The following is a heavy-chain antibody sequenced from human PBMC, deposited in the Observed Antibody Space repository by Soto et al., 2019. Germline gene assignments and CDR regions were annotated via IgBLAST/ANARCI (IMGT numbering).Heavy chain of an antibody. CDR2: MNAKSGDT. J-gene: IGHJ6*02. Sequence: QAHLEQSGAELKRPGASVKVSCKASGYTFSDFDINWLRQASGQGPEWMGWMNAKSGDTFFPQRFQGKFNMTADTSLSTAYMEVGSLTSDDTAIYYCARGNPFNYAGFDVRGQGTTVALSS. CDR1: GYTFSDFD. D-gene: IGHD3-16*01. CDR3: ARGNPFNYAGFDV. V-gene: IGHV1-8*01.